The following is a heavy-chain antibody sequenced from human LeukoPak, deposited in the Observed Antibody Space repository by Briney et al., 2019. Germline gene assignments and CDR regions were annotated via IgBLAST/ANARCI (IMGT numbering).Heavy chain of an antibody. J-gene: IGHJ4*02. D-gene: IGHD5-24*01. CDR1: GYTFTGYY. CDR2: INHNSGGT. Sequence: ASVKVSCKASGYTFTGYYMHWVRQAPGQGLEWMGWINHNSGGTNYAQKFQGRVTMTRDTSISTAYMELSRLRSDDTAVYYCARGGDGFLQFSPDYWGQGTLVTVSS. V-gene: IGHV1-2*02. CDR3: ARGGDGFLQFSPDY.